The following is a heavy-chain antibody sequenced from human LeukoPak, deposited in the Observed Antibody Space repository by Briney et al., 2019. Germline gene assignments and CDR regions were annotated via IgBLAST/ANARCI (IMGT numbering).Heavy chain of an antibody. Sequence: SVKVSCKASGYTFTSYGISWVRQAPGQGLEWMGGIIPIFGTANYAQKFQGRVTITADESTSTAYMELSSLRSEDTAVYYCAREYSGYDVNWFDPWGQGTLVTVSS. J-gene: IGHJ5*02. V-gene: IGHV1-69*13. CDR3: AREYSGYDVNWFDP. CDR2: IIPIFGTA. D-gene: IGHD5-12*01. CDR1: GYTFTSYG.